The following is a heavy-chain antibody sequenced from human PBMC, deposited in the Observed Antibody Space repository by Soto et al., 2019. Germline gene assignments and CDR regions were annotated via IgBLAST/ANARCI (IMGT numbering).Heavy chain of an antibody. CDR2: INAYNGNT. V-gene: IGHV1-18*01. CDR1: GYTFTTYS. Sequence: ASVKVSCKASGYTFTTYSITWVRQAPGQGLEWMGWINAYNGNTNYAQKLQGRVTMTTDTSTSTASMELRSLRSDDTAVYYCASVGQWVVPFFDYWGQGTLVTVSS. D-gene: IGHD6-19*01. J-gene: IGHJ4*02. CDR3: ASVGQWVVPFFDY.